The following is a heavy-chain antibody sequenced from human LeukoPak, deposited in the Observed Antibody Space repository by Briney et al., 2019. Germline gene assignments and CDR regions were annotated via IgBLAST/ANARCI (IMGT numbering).Heavy chain of an antibody. J-gene: IGHJ4*02. CDR3: AVNVPPDY. D-gene: IGHD2-2*01. Sequence: GGSLRLSCATSGFSFNHYWVSWVRQAPGKGLEWVANINQDGSEQHLVDSVKGRFTISRDNGKNSLYLHMNSLRGEDTAVYYCAVNVPPDYWGQGTLVTVSS. V-gene: IGHV3-7*01. CDR1: GFSFNHYW. CDR2: INQDGSEQ.